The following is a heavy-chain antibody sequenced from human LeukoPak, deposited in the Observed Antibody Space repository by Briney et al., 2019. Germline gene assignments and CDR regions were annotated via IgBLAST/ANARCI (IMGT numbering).Heavy chain of an antibody. Sequence: GGSLRLSCAASGFTFNSNYWRWVRQAPGKGLEWVSVIYPGGTTYYADSVKGRFTFSRDNSKNMLHLQMNSLRAEDTAVYYCARGFNRGFDPWGQGTLVIVSS. V-gene: IGHV3-53*01. CDR3: ARGFNRGFDP. D-gene: IGHD3-10*01. J-gene: IGHJ5*02. CDR1: GFTFNSNY. CDR2: IYPGGTT.